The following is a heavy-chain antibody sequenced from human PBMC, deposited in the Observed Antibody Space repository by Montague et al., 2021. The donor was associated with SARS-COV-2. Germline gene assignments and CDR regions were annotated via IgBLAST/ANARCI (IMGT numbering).Heavy chain of an antibody. CDR1: GFTFSSYA. CDR3: AREDPIQASDI. D-gene: IGHD5-18*01. Sequence: SLRLSCAASGFTFSSYAMHWVRQAPGKGLEWVAVISYDGSNKYYADSVKGRFTISRDNSKNTLYLQMNSLRAEDTAVYYCAREDPIQASDIWGQGTMVTVSS. CDR2: ISYDGSNK. V-gene: IGHV3-30-3*01. J-gene: IGHJ3*02.